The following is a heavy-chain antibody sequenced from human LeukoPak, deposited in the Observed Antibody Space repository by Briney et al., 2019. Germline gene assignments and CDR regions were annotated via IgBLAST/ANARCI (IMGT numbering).Heavy chain of an antibody. J-gene: IGHJ4*02. V-gene: IGHV3-23*01. CDR3: AKDRYSSSWFTTSGYDY. Sequence: GGSLRLSCAASGLTFSSYAMSWVRQAPGKGLEWVSAISGSGGSTYYADSVKGRFTISRDNSKNTLYLQMNSLRAEDTAVYYCAKDRYSSSWFTTSGYDYRGQGTLVTVSS. D-gene: IGHD6-13*01. CDR2: ISGSGGST. CDR1: GLTFSSYA.